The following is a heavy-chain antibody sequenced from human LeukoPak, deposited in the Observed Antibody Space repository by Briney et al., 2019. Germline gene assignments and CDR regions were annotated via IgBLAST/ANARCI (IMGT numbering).Heavy chain of an antibody. CDR3: AKDVFELYDIYDH. D-gene: IGHD3-9*01. J-gene: IGHJ4*02. CDR2: ISGNGGNT. CDR1: GFTFNNYA. Sequence: PGGSLRLSCTASGFTFNNYAMSWVRQAPGKGLEWVSAISGNGGNTFDADSVEGRFTISRDNSKNTLYLQMNSLRAEDTAIYYCAKDVFELYDIYDHWGQGTLVTVSS. V-gene: IGHV3-23*01.